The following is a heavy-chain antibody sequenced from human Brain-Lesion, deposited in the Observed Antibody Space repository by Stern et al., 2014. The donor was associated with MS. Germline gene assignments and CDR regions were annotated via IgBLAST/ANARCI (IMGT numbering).Heavy chain of an antibody. CDR2: INPVGSSF. CDR1: GYTFSGYY. CDR3: ARRSNFASGFDS. Sequence: EVQLVESGAEVKKPGESLKISCKGSGYTFSGYYIAWGRQMPGKGLEWMGIINPVGSSFTFSPSFQGQVTISADKSVNIAFLHWSSLKTSDTAIYYCARRSNFASGFDSWGQGTLVTVSS. D-gene: IGHD1-1*01. V-gene: IGHV5-51*01. J-gene: IGHJ4*02.